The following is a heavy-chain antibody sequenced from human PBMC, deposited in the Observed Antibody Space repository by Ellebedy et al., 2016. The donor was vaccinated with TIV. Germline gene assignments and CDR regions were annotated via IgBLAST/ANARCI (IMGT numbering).Heavy chain of an antibody. J-gene: IGHJ2*01. CDR3: ARAAVATAAARYWYFDL. CDR1: GFTFSSYA. CDR2: ISGSGGST. D-gene: IGHD6-13*01. Sequence: GGSLRLSCAASGFTFSSYAMSWVRQAPGKGLEWVSAISGSGGSTYYADSVKGRFTISRDNSKNTLYLQMNSLRAEDTAVYYCARAAVATAAARYWYFDLWGRGTLVTVSS. V-gene: IGHV3-23*01.